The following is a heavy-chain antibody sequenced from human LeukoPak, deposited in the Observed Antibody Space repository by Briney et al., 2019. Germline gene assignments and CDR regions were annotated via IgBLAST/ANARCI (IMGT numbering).Heavy chain of an antibody. CDR3: ARGARVTPFDY. J-gene: IGHJ4*02. D-gene: IGHD2-21*02. CDR1: GGSISSCY. Sequence: PSETLSLTCTVSGGSISSCYWSWIRQPPGKGLEWIGYIYYSGSTNYNPSVKSRVTISVDTSKNQLSLKLTSVTAADTAVYYCARGARVTPFDYWGQGTLVTVSS. CDR2: IYYSGST. V-gene: IGHV4-59*01.